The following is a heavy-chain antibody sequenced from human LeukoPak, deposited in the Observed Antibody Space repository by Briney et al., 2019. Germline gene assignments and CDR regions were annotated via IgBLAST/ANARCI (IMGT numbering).Heavy chain of an antibody. CDR2: IWYDGGNK. CDR1: GFTFSSYG. Sequence: GGSLRLSCAASGFTFSSYGMHWVRQAPGKGLEWVAVIWYDGGNKYYADSVKGRFTISRDNSKNTLYLQMNSLRAEGTAVYYCARGGEQWLRYFDYWGQGTLVTVSS. D-gene: IGHD6-19*01. CDR3: ARGGEQWLRYFDY. V-gene: IGHV3-33*01. J-gene: IGHJ4*02.